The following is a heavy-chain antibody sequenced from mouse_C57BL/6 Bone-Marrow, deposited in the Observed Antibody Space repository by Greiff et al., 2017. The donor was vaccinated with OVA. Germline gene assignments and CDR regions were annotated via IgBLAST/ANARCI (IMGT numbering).Heavy chain of an antibody. V-gene: IGHV5-16*01. CDR3: ARDPITTVVDWYFDV. J-gene: IGHJ1*03. CDR2: INYDGSST. CDR1: GFTFSDYY. Sequence: EVMLVESEGGLVQPGSSMKLSCTASGFTFSDYYMAWVRQVPEKGLEWVANINYDGSSTYYLDSLKSRFIISRDNAKNILYLQMSSLKSEDTATYYCARDPITTVVDWYFDVWGTGTTVTVSS. D-gene: IGHD1-1*01.